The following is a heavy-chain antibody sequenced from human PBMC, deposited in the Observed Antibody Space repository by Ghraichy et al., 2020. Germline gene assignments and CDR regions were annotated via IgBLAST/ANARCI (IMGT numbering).Heavy chain of an antibody. CDR2: ISPTGST. J-gene: IGHJ3*02. CDR1: GGSIISNY. Sequence: SETLSLTCTVSGGSIISNYCTWIRQPVGKGLEWIGRISPTGSTNYNSSLKSRVTMSVDASKNQFSLKLNSVTAADTAIYYCARDGRRNAYDIWGQGTMVTVSS. V-gene: IGHV4-4*07. CDR3: ARDGRRNAYDI.